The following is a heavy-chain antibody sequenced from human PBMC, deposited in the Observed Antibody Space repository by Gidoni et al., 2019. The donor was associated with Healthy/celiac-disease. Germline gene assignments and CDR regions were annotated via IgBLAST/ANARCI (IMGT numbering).Heavy chain of an antibody. CDR3: AREICGGDCYPDY. J-gene: IGHJ4*02. CDR1: GFTFSSYG. V-gene: IGHV3-33*01. CDR2: IWYDGSNK. D-gene: IGHD2-21*01. Sequence: RLPCAASGFTFSSYGMHWVRQAPGKGLEWVAVIWYDGSNKYYADSVKGRFTISRDNSKNTLYLQMNSLRAEDTAVYYCAREICGGDCYPDYWGQGTLVAVSS.